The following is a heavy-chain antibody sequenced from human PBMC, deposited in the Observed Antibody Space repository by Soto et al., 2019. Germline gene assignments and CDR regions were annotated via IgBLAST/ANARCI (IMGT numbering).Heavy chain of an antibody. D-gene: IGHD3-3*01. CDR1: GGSISSGGYY. Sequence: SETLSLTCTVSGGSISSGGYYWSWIRQHPGKGLEWIGYIYYSGSTYYNPSLKSRVTISVDTSKNQFSLKLSSVTAADTAVYYCAREHPSDFWSGYRAGGNWFDAWGQGTLVTVSS. V-gene: IGHV4-31*03. J-gene: IGHJ5*02. CDR2: IYYSGST. CDR3: AREHPSDFWSGYRAGGNWFDA.